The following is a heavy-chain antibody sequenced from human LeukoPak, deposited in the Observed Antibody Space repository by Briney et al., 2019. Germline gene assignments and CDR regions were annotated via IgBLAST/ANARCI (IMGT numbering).Heavy chain of an antibody. Sequence: SETLSLTCTVSGGSISSSSYHWSWIRQPPGKGLEWIGYVYYSGGTNYNPSLKSRVTISVDTSKNQFSLKLSSVTAADTAVYYCARNSVAGLYWYFDLWGRGTLVTVSS. D-gene: IGHD6-19*01. CDR2: VYYSGGT. V-gene: IGHV4-61*05. J-gene: IGHJ2*01. CDR3: ARNSVAGLYWYFDL. CDR1: GGSISSSSYH.